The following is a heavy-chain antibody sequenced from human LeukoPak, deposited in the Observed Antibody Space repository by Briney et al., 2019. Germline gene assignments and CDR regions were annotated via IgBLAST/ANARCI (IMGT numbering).Heavy chain of an antibody. V-gene: IGHV4-61*02. CDR3: ARQTQNDAFDI. CDR1: GGSISSGNYY. CDR2: IYTSGTT. Sequence: SETLSLTCTVSGGSISSGNYYWSWIRQPAGKGLEWIGRIYTSGTTNYNPSLKSRVTISLNTSKNQFSLKLSSVTAADTAVYYCARQTQNDAFDIWGQGTMVTVSS. J-gene: IGHJ3*02.